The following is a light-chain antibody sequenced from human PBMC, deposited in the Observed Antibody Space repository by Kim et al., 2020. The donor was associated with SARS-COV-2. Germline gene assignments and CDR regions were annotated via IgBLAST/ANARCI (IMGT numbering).Light chain of an antibody. Sequence: VALGQTVRITCQGDSLRTYYTTWFQQKPGQAPIVVFYGKNNRPSGIPDRFSGSSSGNTASLTITATQAGDEADYYCNSRDNNDNVLFGGWTQLTVL. CDR2: GKN. V-gene: IGLV3-19*01. CDR1: SLRTYY. J-gene: IGLJ2*01. CDR3: NSRDNNDNVL.